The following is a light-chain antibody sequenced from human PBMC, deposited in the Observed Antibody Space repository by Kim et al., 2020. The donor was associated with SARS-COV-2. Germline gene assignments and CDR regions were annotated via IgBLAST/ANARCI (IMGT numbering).Light chain of an antibody. CDR1: KLGDKY. CDR3: QAWDSSSVV. Sequence: SVSPGQKASITCSGEKLGDKYGCWYQQKPGQAPVLVNYQDRKRPSGIPERFSGSNSGNTATLTISGTQAMDEADYYCQAWDSSSVVFGGGTQLTVL. V-gene: IGLV3-1*01. J-gene: IGLJ2*01. CDR2: QDR.